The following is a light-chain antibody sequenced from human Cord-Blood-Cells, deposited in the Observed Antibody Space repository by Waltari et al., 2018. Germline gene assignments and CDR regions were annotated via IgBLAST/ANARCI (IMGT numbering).Light chain of an antibody. CDR3: AAWDDSLGGWV. V-gene: IGLV1-47*01. J-gene: IGLJ3*02. Sequence: QSVLTQPPSASGTPGPRVTISCSGSSSNIGSNYVYWYQQLPGTEPKLLNYRNNPRPSWVRDRFSGAKSGTSASLAISGLRSEDEADYYCAAWDDSLGGWVFGGGTKLTVL. CDR2: RNN. CDR1: SSNIGSNY.